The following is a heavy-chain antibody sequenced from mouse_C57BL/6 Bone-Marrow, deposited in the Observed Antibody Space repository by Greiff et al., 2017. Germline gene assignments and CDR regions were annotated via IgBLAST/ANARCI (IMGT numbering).Heavy chain of an antibody. D-gene: IGHD2-4*01. CDR1: GYTFTSYW. V-gene: IGHV1-7*01. Sequence: QVQLQQSGAELAKPGASVKLSCKASGYTFTSYWMHWVKQRPGQGLEWIGYINPSSGYTKYNQKFKDKATLTADKSSSTAYMQLSSLTYEDSAVYYCAIYYDYPWWYFDVWGTGTTGTVSS. CDR3: AIYYDYPWWYFDV. CDR2: INPSSGYT. J-gene: IGHJ1*03.